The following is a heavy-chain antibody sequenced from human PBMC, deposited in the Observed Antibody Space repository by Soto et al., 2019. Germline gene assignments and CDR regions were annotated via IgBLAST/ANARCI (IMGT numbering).Heavy chain of an antibody. Sequence: GGSLRLSCAASGFTFSSYGMHWVRQAPGKGLEWVAVISYDGSNKYYADSVKGRFTISRDNSKNTLYLQMNSLRAEDTAVYYCAXDLGIAPDHYYYYGMDVWGPGTTVTVSS. CDR3: AXDLGIAPDHYYYYGMDV. D-gene: IGHD6-13*01. V-gene: IGHV3-30*18. CDR2: ISYDGSNK. CDR1: GFTFSSYG. J-gene: IGHJ6*02.